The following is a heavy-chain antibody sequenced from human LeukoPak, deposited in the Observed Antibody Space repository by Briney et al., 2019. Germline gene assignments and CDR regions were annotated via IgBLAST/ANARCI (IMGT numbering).Heavy chain of an antibody. V-gene: IGHV4-39*01. CDR2: VST. CDR3: ARAGYSYGIISYVES. J-gene: IGHJ4*02. CDR1: GGSISSSSHY. D-gene: IGHD5-18*01. Sequence: PSETLSLTCTVSGGSISSSSHYWGWIRQPPGKGLEWIGVSTYYNPSLKNRVTISRDTSKNQFSLKLSSVTAADTAIYYCARAGYSYGIISYVESWGQGTLVTVSS.